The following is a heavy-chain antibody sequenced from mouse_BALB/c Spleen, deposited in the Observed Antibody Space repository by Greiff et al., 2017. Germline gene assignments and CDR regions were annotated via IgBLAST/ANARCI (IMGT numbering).Heavy chain of an antibody. J-gene: IGHJ2*01. CDR1: GYSITSDYA. CDR3: ARSGAPFDY. D-gene: IGHD3-2*02. V-gene: IGHV3-2*02. Sequence: EVQLQESGPGLVKPSQSLSLTCTVTGYSITSDYAWNWIRQFPGNKLEWMGYISYSGSTSYNPSLKSRISITRDTSKNQFFLQLNSVTTEDTATYYCARSGAPFDYWGQGTTLTVSS. CDR2: ISYSGST.